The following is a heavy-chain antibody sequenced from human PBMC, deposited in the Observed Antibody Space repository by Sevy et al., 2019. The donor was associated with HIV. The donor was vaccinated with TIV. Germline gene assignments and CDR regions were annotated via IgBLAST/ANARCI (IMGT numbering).Heavy chain of an antibody. J-gene: IGHJ3*01. CDR2: IEADGSEK. D-gene: IGHD3-3*01. CDR3: ARGDFDV. CDR1: GFTITSNW. Sequence: GGSLRLSCAASGFTITSNWMSWVRQAPGKGLEWVAKIEADGSEKYCVDSVKGRFTISRDNAKNSLFLQMSSLRVEDTAVYDSARGDFDVWGQGTLVTVSS. V-gene: IGHV3-7*01.